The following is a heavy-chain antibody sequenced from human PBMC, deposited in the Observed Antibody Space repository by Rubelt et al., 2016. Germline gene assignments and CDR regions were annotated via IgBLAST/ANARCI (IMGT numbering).Heavy chain of an antibody. CDR2: IYSADSDT. J-gene: IGHJ4*02. CDR3: ARHYSSSTEMDH. CDR1: GYFFSDYW. Sequence: EVQLVQSASEVKKAGQTLKISCKGSGYFFSDYWIAWVRQKPGKGLEWMGSIYSADSDTTYSPSFQGQVTISVDKSITTAYLQWTSLKASDTAFYYCARHYSSSTEMDHWGQGTLVTVSS. V-gene: IGHV5-51*01. D-gene: IGHD4-11*01.